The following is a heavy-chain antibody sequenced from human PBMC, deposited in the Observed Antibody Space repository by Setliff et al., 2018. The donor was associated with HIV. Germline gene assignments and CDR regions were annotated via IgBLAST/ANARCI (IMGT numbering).Heavy chain of an antibody. V-gene: IGHV4-61*01. D-gene: IGHD3-10*01. J-gene: IGHJ6*02. CDR2: MYFRGNA. Sequence: LSLTCTVSGDFFSSDYYWSWIRQAPGKGLEWIGTMYFRGNARNSPSLKSRVTISVDTSKNQLSLNLTSVTAADTAVYYCARVETTVRGATYGMDVWGQGTTVTVSS. CDR3: ARVETTVRGATYGMDV. CDR1: GDFFSSDYY.